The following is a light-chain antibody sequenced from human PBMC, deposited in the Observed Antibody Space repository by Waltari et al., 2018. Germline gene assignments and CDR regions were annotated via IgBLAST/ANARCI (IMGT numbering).Light chain of an antibody. J-gene: IGLJ3*02. Sequence: QSALTQPASVSGSPGQSITISCTGTSSDVGGSNYVSWYQQHPGRAPKLMIDDVTKRPSGVSTRFSGSKSGNKASLTISGLQDEDEADYYCCSYTSSRTWVFGGGTKLTVL. V-gene: IGLV2-14*03. CDR1: SSDVGGSNY. CDR2: DVT. CDR3: CSYTSSRTWV.